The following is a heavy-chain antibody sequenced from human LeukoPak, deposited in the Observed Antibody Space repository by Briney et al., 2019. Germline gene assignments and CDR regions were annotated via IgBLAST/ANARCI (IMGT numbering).Heavy chain of an antibody. Sequence: GGSLRLSCAASGFTFSSYWMSWVRQAPGKGLEWVSYISSSSSTIYYADSVKGRLTISRDNAKNSLYLQMNSLRAEDTAVYYCARLRYYGMDVWGQGTTVTVSS. V-gene: IGHV3-48*04. CDR3: ARLRYYGMDV. CDR2: ISSSSSTI. J-gene: IGHJ6*02. CDR1: GFTFSSYW.